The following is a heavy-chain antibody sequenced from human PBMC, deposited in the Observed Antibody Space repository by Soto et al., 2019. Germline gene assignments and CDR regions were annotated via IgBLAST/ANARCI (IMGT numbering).Heavy chain of an antibody. Sequence: LRLSCAASGFTFSKYAMSWVRQAPGKGPEWVSFISSSGNGTYYADSVKGRFTISRDNSKNTLYVQMNNLRAEDTAIYYCAKRFFGSGSPPGAFDVWGQGTTVTVSS. D-gene: IGHD3-10*01. CDR1: GFTFSKYA. V-gene: IGHV3-23*01. CDR3: AKRFFGSGSPPGAFDV. J-gene: IGHJ6*02. CDR2: ISSSGNGT.